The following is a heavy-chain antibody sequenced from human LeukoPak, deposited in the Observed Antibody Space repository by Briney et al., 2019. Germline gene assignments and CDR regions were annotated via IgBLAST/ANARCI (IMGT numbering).Heavy chain of an antibody. CDR1: GGSISSGSYY. CDR3: ARDPGIAAAGTGGY. D-gene: IGHD6-13*01. V-gene: IGHV4-61*02. J-gene: IGHJ4*02. CDR2: IYTSGST. Sequence: PSETLSLICTVSGGSISSGSYYWSRIRQPAGKGLEWIGRIYTSGSTNYNPSLKSRVTISVDTSKNQFSLKLSSVTAADTAVYYCARDPGIAAAGTGGYWGQGTLVTVSS.